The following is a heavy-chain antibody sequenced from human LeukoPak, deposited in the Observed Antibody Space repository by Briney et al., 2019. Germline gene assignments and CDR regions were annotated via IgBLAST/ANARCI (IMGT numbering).Heavy chain of an antibody. CDR3: ARDSVYATNWYDP. Sequence: ADTLSLLCTVSGGSISSSNWNWNRHAPGKGLEWIGYITFSGGTNYNPSLGSRVAISLDMSKNQYSLKLTSVTAADTAIYYCARDSVYATNWYDPWGQGTLVTVSS. D-gene: IGHD2-8*01. V-gene: IGHV4-59*01. CDR2: ITFSGGT. J-gene: IGHJ5*02. CDR1: GGSISSSN.